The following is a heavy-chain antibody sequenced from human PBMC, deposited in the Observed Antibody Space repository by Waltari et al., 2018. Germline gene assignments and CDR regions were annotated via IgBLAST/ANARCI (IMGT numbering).Heavy chain of an antibody. V-gene: IGHV3-30*18. J-gene: IGHJ4*02. CDR2: VSYDGSHT. CDR3: AKDLHYIAAADY. CDR1: GFTFRAYG. D-gene: IGHD6-6*01. Sequence: QVQLVESGGGVVQPGRSLTVSCAASGFTFRAYGMHWVRQAPGKGLEWVASVSYDGSHTYYGDSVRGRFTISRDNSKNTLHLQMNSLTAEDTAIYYCAKDLHYIAAADYWGQGTLVTVSS.